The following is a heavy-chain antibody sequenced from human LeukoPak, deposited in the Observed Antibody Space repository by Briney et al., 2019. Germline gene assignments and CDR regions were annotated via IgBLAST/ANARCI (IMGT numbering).Heavy chain of an antibody. J-gene: IGHJ5*02. CDR2: IKQDGSEK. V-gene: IGHV3-7*01. Sequence: GGSLRLSCAASGFTFSSYWMSWVRQAPGKGLEWVANIKQDGSEKYYVDSVKGRFTISRDNAKNSLYLQMNSLRAEDTAVYYCAKDPIAARRGDWFDPWGQGTLVTVSS. D-gene: IGHD6-6*01. CDR1: GFTFSSYW. CDR3: AKDPIAARRGDWFDP.